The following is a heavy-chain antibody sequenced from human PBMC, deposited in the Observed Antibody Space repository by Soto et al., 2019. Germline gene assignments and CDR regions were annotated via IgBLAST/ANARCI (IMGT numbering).Heavy chain of an antibody. J-gene: IGHJ4*02. CDR1: GYTFTSYY. CDR3: ARAPRLYCSGGSCYLDY. V-gene: IGHV1-46*03. CDR2: INPSGGST. D-gene: IGHD2-15*01. Sequence: ASVKVSCKASGYTFTSYYMHWVRQAPGQGLEWMGIINPSGGSTSYAQKFQGRVTITRDTSTSTVYMELSSLRSEDTAVYYCARAPRLYCSGGSCYLDYWGQGTLVTVSS.